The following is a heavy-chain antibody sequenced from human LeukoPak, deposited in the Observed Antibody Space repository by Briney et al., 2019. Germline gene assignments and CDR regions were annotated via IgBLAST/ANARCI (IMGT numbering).Heavy chain of an antibody. V-gene: IGHV4-39*01. CDR1: GGSISSSSYY. CDR2: IYYSGST. J-gene: IGHJ3*02. Sequence: SETLSLTCTVSGGSISSSSYYWGWIRQPPGKGLEWIGSIYYSGSTYYNPSLKSRVTISVDTSKNQFSLKLSSVTAADTAVYYCARRSPMIRQAFDIWGQGTMVTVSS. D-gene: IGHD3-22*01. CDR3: ARRSPMIRQAFDI.